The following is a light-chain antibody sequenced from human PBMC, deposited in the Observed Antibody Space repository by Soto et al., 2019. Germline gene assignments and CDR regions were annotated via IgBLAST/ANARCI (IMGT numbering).Light chain of an antibody. CDR1: QSVSSSY. CDR2: GAS. Sequence: EIVLTQSPGTLSLSPGERATLSSRASQSVSSSYLAWYQQKPGQAPRLLIYGASSRATGIPDRFSGSGSGTDFTLTICRLEPEDFAVYYCQQYGRSLVTFGQGTKLEIK. V-gene: IGKV3-20*01. CDR3: QQYGRSLVT. J-gene: IGKJ2*01.